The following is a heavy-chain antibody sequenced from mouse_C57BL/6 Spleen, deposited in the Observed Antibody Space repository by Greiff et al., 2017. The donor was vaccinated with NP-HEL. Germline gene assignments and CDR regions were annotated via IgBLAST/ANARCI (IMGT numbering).Heavy chain of an antibody. J-gene: IGHJ2*01. Sequence: QVQLQQSGAELVMPGASVKLSCKASGYTFTSYWMHWVKQRPGQGLEWIGEIDPSDSYTNYNQKFKGKSTLTVDKSSSTAYMQLSSLTSEDSAVYYCARRDYYGYFDYWGQGTTLTVSS. V-gene: IGHV1-69*01. CDR1: GYTFTSYW. CDR2: IDPSDSYT. CDR3: ARRDYYGYFDY. D-gene: IGHD1-1*01.